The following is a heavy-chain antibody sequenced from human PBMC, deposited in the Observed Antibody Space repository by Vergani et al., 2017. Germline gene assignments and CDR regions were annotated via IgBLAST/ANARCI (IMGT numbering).Heavy chain of an antibody. CDR2: IYYSGST. CDR1: GGSVSSGSYY. J-gene: IGHJ6*03. Sequence: QVQLQESGPGLVKPSETLSLTCTVSGGSVSSGSYYWSWIRQPPGKGLEWIGYIYYSGSTNYNPSLKSRVTISVDTSKNQFSLKLSSVTAADTAVYYCARSPVKAARGATYDMDVWGKGTTVTVSS. D-gene: IGHD5-24*01. V-gene: IGHV4-61*01. CDR3: ARSPVKAARGATYDMDV.